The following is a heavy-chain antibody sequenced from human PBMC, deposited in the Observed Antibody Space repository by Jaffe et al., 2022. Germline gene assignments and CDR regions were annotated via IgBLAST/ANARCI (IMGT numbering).Heavy chain of an antibody. Sequence: EVQLVESGGGLVQPGGSLRLSCAASGFTFSSYWMSWVRQAPGKGLEWVANIKQDGSEKYYVDSVKGRFTISRDNAKNSLYLQMNSLRAEDTAVYYCARDGAVLLWFRTDGAFDIWGQGTMVTVSS. CDR2: IKQDGSEK. J-gene: IGHJ3*02. V-gene: IGHV3-7*01. CDR3: ARDGAVLLWFRTDGAFDI. D-gene: IGHD3-10*01. CDR1: GFTFSSYW.